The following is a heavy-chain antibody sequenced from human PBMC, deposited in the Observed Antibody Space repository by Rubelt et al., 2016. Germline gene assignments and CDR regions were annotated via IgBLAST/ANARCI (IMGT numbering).Heavy chain of an antibody. Sequence: QVQLVQSGAEVKKPGASVKVSRKASGYTFTSYAMHWVRQAPGQRLEWMGWINAGNGNTKYSQKFQGRVTMTTDTSTSTAYMELRSLRSDGTAVYYCARERVSRAAFDIWGRGTMVTVSS. D-gene: IGHD5/OR15-5a*01. CDR3: ARERVSRAAFDI. CDR1: GYTFTSYA. V-gene: IGHV1-3*01. CDR2: INAGNGNT. J-gene: IGHJ3*02.